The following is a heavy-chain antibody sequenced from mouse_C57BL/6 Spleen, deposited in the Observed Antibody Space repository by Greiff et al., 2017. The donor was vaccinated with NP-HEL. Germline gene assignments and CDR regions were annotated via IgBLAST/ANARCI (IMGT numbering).Heavy chain of an antibody. CDR1: GYAFSSSW. CDR2: IYPGDGDT. V-gene: IGHV1-82*01. D-gene: IGHD2-2*01. Sequence: QVQLQQSGPELVKPGASVKISCKASGYAFSSSWMNWVKQRPGKGLEWIGRIYPGDGDTNYNGKFKGKATLTADKSSSTAYMQLSSLTSEDSAVYFCARDGYDGAMDYWGQGTSVTVSS. CDR3: ARDGYDGAMDY. J-gene: IGHJ4*01.